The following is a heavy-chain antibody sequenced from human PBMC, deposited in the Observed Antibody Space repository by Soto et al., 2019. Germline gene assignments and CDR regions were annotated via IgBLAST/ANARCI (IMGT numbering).Heavy chain of an antibody. Sequence: LKISCKGSGYSFSKYWNAWCAQMPEKGLEWMGSIYFRDSNTSYSPSFQGQVTLSVDKSINTAYLQWSSLKASDTAMYYCATWRSSSWFDYWGQGTLVTVSS. J-gene: IGHJ4*02. CDR3: ATWRSSSWFDY. V-gene: IGHV5-51*01. D-gene: IGHD6-13*01. CDR1: GYSFSKYW. CDR2: IYFRDSNT.